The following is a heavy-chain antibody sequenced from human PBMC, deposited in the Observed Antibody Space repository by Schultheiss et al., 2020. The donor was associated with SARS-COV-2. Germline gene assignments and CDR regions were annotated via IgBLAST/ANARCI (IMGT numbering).Heavy chain of an antibody. CDR3: ARAGTAYCGGDCYFLLDY. CDR1: GGSFSGYY. Sequence: SETLSLTCAVYGGSFSGYYWSWIRQPPGKGLEWIGEINHSGSTNYNPSLKSRVTISVDTSKNQFSLKLSSVTAADTAVYYCARAGTAYCGGDCYFLLDYWGQGTLVTVSS. D-gene: IGHD2-21*01. J-gene: IGHJ4*02. CDR2: INHSGST. V-gene: IGHV4-34*01.